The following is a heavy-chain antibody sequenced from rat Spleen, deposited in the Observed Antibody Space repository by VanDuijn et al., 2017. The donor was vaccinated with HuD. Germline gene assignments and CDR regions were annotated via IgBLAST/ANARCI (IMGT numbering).Heavy chain of an antibody. CDR3: ARYFDD. CDR1: GFTFSSSP. Sequence: EVQLVESGGGLVQPGRSLSCAASGFTFSSSPMAWVRQAPTKGLEWVATVSTGGGSTYYRDSVQGRFTISRDNAKNTLYLQMDSLRSEDTATYFCARYFDDWGQGVMVTVSS. J-gene: IGHJ2*01. V-gene: IGHV5-46*01. CDR2: VSTGGGST.